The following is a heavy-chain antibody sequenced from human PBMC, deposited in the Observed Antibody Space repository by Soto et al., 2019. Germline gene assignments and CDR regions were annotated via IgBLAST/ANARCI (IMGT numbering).Heavy chain of an antibody. CDR2: IYSGGST. J-gene: IGHJ3*02. CDR1: GFTVSSNY. V-gene: IGHV3-53*01. CDR3: ARDRKGYCGGDCYAGDAFDI. Sequence: EVQLVESGGGLIQPGGSLRLSCAASGFTVSSNYMSWVRQAPGKGLEWVSVIYSGGSTYYADSVKGRFTSSRDNSKNTLYLQMNSLRAEDTAVYYCARDRKGYCGGDCYAGDAFDIWGQGTMVTVSS. D-gene: IGHD2-21*02.